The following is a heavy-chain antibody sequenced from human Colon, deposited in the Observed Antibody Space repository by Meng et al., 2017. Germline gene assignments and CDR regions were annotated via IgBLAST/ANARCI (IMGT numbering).Heavy chain of an antibody. V-gene: IGHV3-53*01. CDR1: GFTVSSNY. CDR2: IYSGGST. D-gene: IGHD3-22*01. J-gene: IGHJ3*02. Sequence: GESLKISCAASGFTVSSNYMSWVRQAPGKGLEWVSVIYSGGSTYYADSVKGRFTISRDNSKNTLYIQMNSLRAEDTAVYYCARAYYYDSSGYLDAFDIWGQGTMVTVSS. CDR3: ARAYYYDSSGYLDAFDI.